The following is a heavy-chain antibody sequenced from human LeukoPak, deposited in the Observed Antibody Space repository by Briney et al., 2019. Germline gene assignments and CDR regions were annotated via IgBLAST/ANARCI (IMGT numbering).Heavy chain of an antibody. V-gene: IGHV3-23*01. CDR1: GFTFSSYA. CDR2: ISGSGGST. D-gene: IGHD2-21*01. Sequence: GGSLRLSCAASGFTFSSYAMSWVRQAPGKGLEWVSAISGSGGSTYYADSVKGRFTISRDNSKNMLYLQMNSLRAEDTAVYYCAKFLPTHIVVANYYFDYWGQGTLVTVSS. J-gene: IGHJ4*02. CDR3: AKFLPTHIVVANYYFDY.